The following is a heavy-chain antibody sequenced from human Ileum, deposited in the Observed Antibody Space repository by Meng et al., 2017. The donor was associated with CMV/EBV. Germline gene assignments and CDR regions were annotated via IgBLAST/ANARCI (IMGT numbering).Heavy chain of an antibody. D-gene: IGHD2-21*02. CDR3: AGGDGWHFDS. J-gene: IGHJ4*02. CDR2: IKHDGSER. CDR1: GFTSSSYW. Sequence: GESLKISCAASGFTSSSYWMLWFLQAPGKGLECVANIKHDGSERYYVDSVKGRFTISRDNAKNSVFLQMTSLRAEDTAVYYCAGGDGWHFDSWGQGTLVTVSS. V-gene: IGHV3-7*01.